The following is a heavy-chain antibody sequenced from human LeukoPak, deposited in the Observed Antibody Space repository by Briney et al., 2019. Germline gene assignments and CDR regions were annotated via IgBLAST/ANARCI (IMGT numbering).Heavy chain of an antibody. CDR3: ARVETATVTTYFTDQGKNWFDP. Sequence: TPSETLPLTCTVSGGSITSSSYYWGWIRQPPGKGLEWIGIIYYSGGTYYNPSLKSRVTISVDTSKNRFSLKLSSVTAADTAVYYCARVETATVTTYFTDQGKNWFDPWGQGTLVTVSS. CDR1: GGSITSSSYY. CDR2: IYYSGGT. V-gene: IGHV4-39*07. J-gene: IGHJ5*02. D-gene: IGHD4-17*01.